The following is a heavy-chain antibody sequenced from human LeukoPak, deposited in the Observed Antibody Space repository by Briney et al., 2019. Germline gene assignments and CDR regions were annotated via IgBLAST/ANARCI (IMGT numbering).Heavy chain of an antibody. J-gene: IGHJ4*02. D-gene: IGHD6-19*01. V-gene: IGHV3-74*01. Sequence: GGSLRLSCAASGFTFSSYWMHWVRQAPGKGLVWVSRINSDGSSTSYADSVKGRFTISRDNSKNTLYLQMDNLRADDMAVYYCARDSSSGYSFDSWGQGTLVTVS. CDR1: GFTFSSYW. CDR3: ARDSSSGYSFDS. CDR2: INSDGSST.